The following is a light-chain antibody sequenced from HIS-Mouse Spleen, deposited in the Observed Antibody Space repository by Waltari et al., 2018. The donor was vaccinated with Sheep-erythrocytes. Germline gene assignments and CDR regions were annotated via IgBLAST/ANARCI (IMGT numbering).Light chain of an antibody. CDR2: DVS. V-gene: IGLV2-14*03. CDR1: SSDVGGYNY. CDR3: SSYTSSSTLVV. J-gene: IGLJ2*01. Sequence: QSALTQPASVSGSPGQSITISCTGTSSDVGGYNYASWYQQHPGKAPKLMIYDVSNRPSGVSTRFSGSKYGNTASLTISGLQAEDEADYYCSSYTSSSTLVVFGGGTKLTVL.